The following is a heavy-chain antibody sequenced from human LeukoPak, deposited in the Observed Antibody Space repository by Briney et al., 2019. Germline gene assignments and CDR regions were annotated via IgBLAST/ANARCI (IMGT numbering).Heavy chain of an antibody. CDR2: INPSGGST. Sequence: GASVKVSCKASGYTFTSYYMSWVRQAPGQGLEWMGIINPSGGSTTYTQNFQGRVTMTRDTSTRIVYMELSSLKSEDTAVYYCARGGGYGSGPYWGQGTLVTVSS. CDR1: GYTFTSYY. V-gene: IGHV1-46*01. D-gene: IGHD3-10*01. CDR3: ARGGGYGSGPY. J-gene: IGHJ4*02.